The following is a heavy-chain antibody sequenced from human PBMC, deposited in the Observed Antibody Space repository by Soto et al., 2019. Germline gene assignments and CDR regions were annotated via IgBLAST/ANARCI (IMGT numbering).Heavy chain of an antibody. J-gene: IGHJ4*02. V-gene: IGHV4-39*01. Sequence: PSETLSLTCTVSGGSISSSSYYWGWIRQPPGKGLEWIGSIYYSGSTYYNPSLKSRVTISVDTSKNQFSLKLSSVTAADTSVYYCARQESSGWYRGIDYWGQGTLVTVSS. CDR1: GGSISSSSYY. D-gene: IGHD6-19*01. CDR2: IYYSGST. CDR3: ARQESSGWYRGIDY.